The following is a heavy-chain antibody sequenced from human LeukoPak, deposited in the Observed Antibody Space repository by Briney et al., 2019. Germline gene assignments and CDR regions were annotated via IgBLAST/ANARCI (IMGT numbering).Heavy chain of an antibody. CDR1: GFTFSSYA. CDR2: ISYDGSNK. CDR3: AREISGSDAFDI. Sequence: GGSLRLSCAASGFTFSSYAMHWVRQAPGKGLEWVAVISYDGSNKYYADPVKGRFTISRDNSKNTLYLQMNSLRAEDTAVYYCAREISGSDAFDIWGQGTMVTVSS. J-gene: IGHJ3*02. D-gene: IGHD3-22*01. V-gene: IGHV3-30-3*01.